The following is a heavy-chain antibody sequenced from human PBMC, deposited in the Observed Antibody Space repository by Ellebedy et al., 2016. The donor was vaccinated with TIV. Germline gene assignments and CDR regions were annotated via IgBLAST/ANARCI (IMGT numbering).Heavy chain of an antibody. CDR1: GFIVSSNY. D-gene: IGHD4-17*01. J-gene: IGHJ4*02. CDR2: IYSGGGT. CDR3: ASRPNGDYHFLDY. V-gene: IGHV3-66*01. Sequence: GESLKISCAASGFIVSSNYMSWVRQAPGKGLEWVSIIYSGGGTYYADSVKGRFTISRDNSKNTLYLQMNSLRFEDTAVYYCASRPNGDYHFLDYWGQGTLVTVSS.